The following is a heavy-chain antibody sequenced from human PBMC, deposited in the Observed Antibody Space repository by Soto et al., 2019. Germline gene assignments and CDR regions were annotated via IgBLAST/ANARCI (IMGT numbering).Heavy chain of an antibody. CDR3: ASYCGGDCYPTDAFDI. CDR1: GGSISSGDYY. V-gene: IGHV4-30-4*01. D-gene: IGHD2-21*02. J-gene: IGHJ3*02. Sequence: SETLSLTCTVSGGSISSGDYYWSWIRQPPGKGLEWIGYIYYSGSTYYNPSLKSRVTISVDTSKNQFSLKLSSVTAADTAVYYCASYCGGDCYPTDAFDIWGQGTMVTVSS. CDR2: IYYSGST.